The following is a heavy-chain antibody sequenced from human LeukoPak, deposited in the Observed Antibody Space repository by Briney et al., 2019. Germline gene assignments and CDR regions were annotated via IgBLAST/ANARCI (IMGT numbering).Heavy chain of an antibody. J-gene: IGHJ5*02. Sequence: PGGSLRLSCAASGFTFSNYAMSWVRQAPGKGLEWVSSIGGSGGSTYYADSVKGRFTISRDDSKNTLYLQMNSLRVEDTAVYYCAKDRGTEGVDWFAPWGQGTLVTVSS. D-gene: IGHD3-3*01. V-gene: IGHV3-23*01. CDR2: IGGSGGST. CDR1: GFTFSNYA. CDR3: AKDRGTEGVDWFAP.